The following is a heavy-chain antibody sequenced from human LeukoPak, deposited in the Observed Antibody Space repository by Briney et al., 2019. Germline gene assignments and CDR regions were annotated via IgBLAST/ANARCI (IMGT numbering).Heavy chain of an antibody. V-gene: IGHV3-11*01. Sequence: GGSLRLSCAASGFTFSDYYMSWIREAPGRGLEWVSYISNGGSNIYYANSVRGRLTISRDNAKNSLYLQMNSLRPDDTAVYYCARGPSYSSLPGSWGQGTLVTASS. CDR1: GFTFSDYY. J-gene: IGHJ4*02. CDR2: ISNGGSNI. CDR3: ARGPSYSSLPGS. D-gene: IGHD3-10*01.